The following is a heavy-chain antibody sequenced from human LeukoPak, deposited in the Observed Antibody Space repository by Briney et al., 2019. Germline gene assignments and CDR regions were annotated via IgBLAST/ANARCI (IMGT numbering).Heavy chain of an antibody. V-gene: IGHV4-38-2*02. J-gene: IGHJ4*02. CDR2: IYHTGST. CDR1: AYSISSGYY. CDR3: ARGSYYFDY. D-gene: IGHD1-26*01. Sequence: SETLSLTCTVSAYSISSGYYSGCIRQPPGKRLEWIGSIYHTGSTYYNPSLKSRVTISVDMSKNQFSLKLSSVTAADTAVYYCARGSYYFDYWGQGTLVTVSS.